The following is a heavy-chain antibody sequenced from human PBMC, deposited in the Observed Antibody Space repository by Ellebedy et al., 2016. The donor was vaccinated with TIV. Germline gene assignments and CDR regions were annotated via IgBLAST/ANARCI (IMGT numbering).Heavy chain of an antibody. Sequence: LRLSCTVSGGSISSGSYYWSWIRQHPGKGLEWIGYIYYSGTTDYNPSLKSRVTISVDTSKNQFSLKLSSVTAADTAVYYCARERDSINSEELYFDYWGQGTLVTVSS. CDR1: GGSISSGSYY. J-gene: IGHJ4*02. V-gene: IGHV4-31*03. D-gene: IGHD2/OR15-2a*01. CDR3: ARERDSINSEELYFDY. CDR2: IYYSGTT.